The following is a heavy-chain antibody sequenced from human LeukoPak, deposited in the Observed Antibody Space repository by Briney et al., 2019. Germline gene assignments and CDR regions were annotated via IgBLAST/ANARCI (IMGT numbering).Heavy chain of an antibody. CDR3: AKDTPTTSGYFDY. Sequence: GGSLRLPCAASGFTFSSYAMSWVRQAPGKGLEWVSDISNSGDSTYYADSVKGRFTISRDNSKNMLYLQMNGLRADDTAVYYCAKDTPTTSGYFDYWGQGTLVTVSS. V-gene: IGHV3-23*01. D-gene: IGHD1-1*01. CDR1: GFTFSSYA. J-gene: IGHJ4*02. CDR2: ISNSGDST.